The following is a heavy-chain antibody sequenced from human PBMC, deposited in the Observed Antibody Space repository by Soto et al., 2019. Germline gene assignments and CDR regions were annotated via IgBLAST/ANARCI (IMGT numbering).Heavy chain of an antibody. CDR3: ARDRVAAAGSTGDY. CDR2: IIPILGIA. V-gene: IGHV1-69*08. CDR1: GGTFGSYT. Sequence: QVQLVQSGAEVKKPGSSVKVSCKASGGTFGSYTISWVRQAPGQGLEWMGRIIPILGIANYAQKFQGRVTIPADKSTSTAYMELSSLRSEDTAVYYCARDRVAAAGSTGDYWGQGTLVTVSS. J-gene: IGHJ4*02. D-gene: IGHD6-13*01.